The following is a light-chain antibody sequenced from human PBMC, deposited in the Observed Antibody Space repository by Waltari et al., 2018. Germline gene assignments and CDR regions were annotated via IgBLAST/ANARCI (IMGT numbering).Light chain of an antibody. CDR1: QGISSR. Sequence: DIQMTQSASSVSASVGDRVTLTCRASQGISSRLVWYQQKPGKAPKLLIYDASSLHSGVPSRFSGSGSGTDFTLTIRSLQPEDFATYYCQQVNSFPRTFGQGTKVEVK. J-gene: IGKJ1*01. CDR3: QQVNSFPRT. CDR2: DAS. V-gene: IGKV1-12*01.